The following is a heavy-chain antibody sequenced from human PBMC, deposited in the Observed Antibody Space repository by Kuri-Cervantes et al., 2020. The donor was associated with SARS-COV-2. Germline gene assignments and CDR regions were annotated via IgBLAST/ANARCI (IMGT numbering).Heavy chain of an antibody. CDR1: GFTFSSYW. J-gene: IGHJ5*02. CDR2: INSDGSST. CDR3: ANDVTGTTRSDP. V-gene: IGHV3-74*01. D-gene: IGHD1-7*01. Sequence: GESLKISCAASGFTFSSYWMHWVRQAPGKGLVWVSRINSDGSSTSYADSVKGRFTISRDNAKSTLYLQMNSLRVEDTALYYCANDVTGTTRSDPWGQGTLVTVSS.